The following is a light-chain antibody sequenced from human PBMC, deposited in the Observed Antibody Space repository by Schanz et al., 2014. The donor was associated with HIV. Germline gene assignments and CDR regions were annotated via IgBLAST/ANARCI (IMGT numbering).Light chain of an antibody. V-gene: IGKV3-15*01. Sequence: EIVMTQSPATLSVSPGERATLSCRASQSVSSNLAWYQQKPGQAPRLLIYGASTRVTGVPARFSGSGSGTEFTLTISRLEPEDFAVYYCQQHGGSPETFGQGTKVEIK. CDR2: GAS. J-gene: IGKJ1*01. CDR1: QSVSSN. CDR3: QQHGGSPET.